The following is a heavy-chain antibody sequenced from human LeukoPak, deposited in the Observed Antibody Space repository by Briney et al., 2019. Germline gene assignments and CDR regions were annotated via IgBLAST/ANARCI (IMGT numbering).Heavy chain of an antibody. CDR1: GFTFNNYA. D-gene: IGHD2-21*02. CDR2: IGDNGGDT. Sequence: GGSLRLSCAASGFTFNNYAMSWVRQTPGKGLEWVSAIGDNGGDTKYADSVKGRFTISRDNSKNTLYLQMNSLRAEDTAVYYCAKDQVVVVTAIFYYFDYWGQGTLVTVSS. V-gene: IGHV3-23*01. CDR3: AKDQVVVVTAIFYYFDY. J-gene: IGHJ4*02.